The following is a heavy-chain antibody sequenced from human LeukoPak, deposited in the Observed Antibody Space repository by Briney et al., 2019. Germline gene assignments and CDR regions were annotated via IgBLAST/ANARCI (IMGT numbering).Heavy chain of an antibody. D-gene: IGHD3-22*01. J-gene: IGHJ4*02. Sequence: GGSLRLSCAASGFTFSSYAMSWVRQAPGKGLEWVSVISGSGGSTYYADSVKGRFTISRDNSKNTLYLQMNSLRAEDTAVYYCAKDNEHYYDSSGYWAFDYWGQGTLVTVSS. CDR3: AKDNEHYYDSSGYWAFDY. CDR1: GFTFSSYA. V-gene: IGHV3-23*01. CDR2: ISGSGGST.